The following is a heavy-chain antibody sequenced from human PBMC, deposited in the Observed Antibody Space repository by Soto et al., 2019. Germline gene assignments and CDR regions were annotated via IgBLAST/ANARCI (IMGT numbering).Heavy chain of an antibody. D-gene: IGHD2-2*01. CDR3: ARGGGIVVVQAAYFDY. CDR1: GGTFSSYA. J-gene: IGHJ4*02. CDR2: IIPIFGTA. V-gene: IGHV1-69*01. Sequence: QVQLVQSGAEVKKPGSSVKVSCKASGGTFSSYAISWVRQAPGQGLEWMGGIIPIFGTANYAQKFQGRVTITADESTTTAYMELSSLRSEDTAVYYCARGGGIVVVQAAYFDYWGQGTLVTVSS.